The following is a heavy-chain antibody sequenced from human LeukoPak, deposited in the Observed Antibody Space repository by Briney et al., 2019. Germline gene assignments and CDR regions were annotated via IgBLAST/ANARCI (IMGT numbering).Heavy chain of an antibody. J-gene: IGHJ6*03. Sequence: SETLSLTCAVHGVSFSGYYWSWIRQPPGKGLEWIGEINHSGSTNYNPSLKSRVTISVDTSKNQFSLKLSSVTAADTAVYYCARGVGIWGYYYYYMDVWGKGTTVTVSS. CDR3: ARGVGIWGYYYYYMDV. V-gene: IGHV4-34*01. CDR2: INHSGST. CDR1: GVSFSGYY. D-gene: IGHD3-16*01.